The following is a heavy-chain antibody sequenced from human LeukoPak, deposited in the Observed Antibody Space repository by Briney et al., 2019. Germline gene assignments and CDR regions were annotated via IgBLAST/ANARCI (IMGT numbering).Heavy chain of an antibody. CDR1: GGSIISTTYY. Sequence: SETLSLTCTVSGGSIISTTYYWGWIRQPPGEGLEWIGSIDYSGSTYYDPSLKSRVTISVDTSKHQFTLNLSSVTAADTAVYSCARASGSSWYERRLHAYYYYMDVWGKGTTVTVSS. D-gene: IGHD6-13*01. J-gene: IGHJ6*03. CDR3: ARASGSSWYERRLHAYYYYMDV. CDR2: IDYSGST. V-gene: IGHV4-39*06.